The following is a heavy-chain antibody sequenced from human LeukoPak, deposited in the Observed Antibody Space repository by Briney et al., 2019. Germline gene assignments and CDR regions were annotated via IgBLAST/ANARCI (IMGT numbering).Heavy chain of an antibody. V-gene: IGHV4-59*01. Sequence: SETLSLTCTVSGGSISSYYWSWIRQPPGKGEEVVGDIYYNSSTNYNPSLKSRGTISLDTYTNQSSLKLMSVTAAATAAYECASRSGSASALTDL. CDR3: ASRSGSASALTDL. D-gene: IGHD3-10*01. CDR1: GGSISSYY. CDR2: IYYNSST. J-gene: IGHJ2*01.